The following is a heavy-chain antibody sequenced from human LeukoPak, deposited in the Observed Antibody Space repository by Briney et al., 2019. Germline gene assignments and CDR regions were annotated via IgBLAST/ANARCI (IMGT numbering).Heavy chain of an antibody. V-gene: IGHV5-51*01. CDR1: GYSFTSYW. D-gene: IGHD2-21*02. CDR2: IYPGDSDT. Sequence: GESLKISCKGSGYSFTSYWIGWVRQMPGKGLEWMGIIYPGDSDTRYSSSFQGQVTISADKSISTAYLQWSSLKASDTAMYYCARGEYCGGDCYSEGWYYFDYWGQGTLVTVSS. J-gene: IGHJ4*02. CDR3: ARGEYCGGDCYSEGWYYFDY.